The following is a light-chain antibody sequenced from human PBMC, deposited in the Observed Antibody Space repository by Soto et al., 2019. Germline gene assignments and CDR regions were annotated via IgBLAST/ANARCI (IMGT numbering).Light chain of an antibody. V-gene: IGKV4-1*01. Sequence: DFVMTQAPDSLAVSLGERATINCKSSQSVLYNSNNKNHVGWFQQKPGHPPKLLIYGSSFRPSGVPDRFSGSGSGTDFTLTISSLQAEDVAVYYCQQYYSIPFTFGQGTKLEI. CDR2: GSS. CDR1: QSVLYNSNNKNH. CDR3: QQYYSIPFT. J-gene: IGKJ2*01.